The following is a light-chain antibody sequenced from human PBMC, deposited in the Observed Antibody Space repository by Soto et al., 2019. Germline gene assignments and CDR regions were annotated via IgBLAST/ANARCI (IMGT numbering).Light chain of an antibody. V-gene: IGKV3-11*01. CDR2: DAS. CDR3: QQRANCPLT. Sequence: EIVLTQSPATLSLSPGERATLSCRASQSVSSYFAWYQQKPGQAPRLLIYDASNRATGIPARFSGSGSGTDFTLTISSLEPEDFAVYYCQQRANCPLTFGQGTRVEIK. CDR1: QSVSSY. J-gene: IGKJ1*01.